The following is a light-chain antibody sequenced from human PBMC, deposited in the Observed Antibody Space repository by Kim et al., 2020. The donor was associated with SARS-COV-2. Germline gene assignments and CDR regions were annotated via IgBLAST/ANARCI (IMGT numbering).Light chain of an antibody. CDR2: AAS. CDR3: LQDYTYPWT. Sequence: ASVGDTVTITCRASQAIRNDLGWYQQKPGKAPKVLIAAASILQTGVPSRFSGSGSGTDFTLTINRLQPEDFATYYCLQDYTYPWTFGQGTKVEIK. CDR1: QAIRND. J-gene: IGKJ1*01. V-gene: IGKV1-6*01.